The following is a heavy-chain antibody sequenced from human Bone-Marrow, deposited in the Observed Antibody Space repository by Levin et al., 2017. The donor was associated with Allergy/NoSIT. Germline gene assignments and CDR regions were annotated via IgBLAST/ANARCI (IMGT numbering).Heavy chain of an antibody. CDR2: IIPILGIA. CDR3: ARDLMTTVTT. J-gene: IGHJ5*02. CDR1: GGTFSSYT. Sequence: KISCKASGGTFSSYTISWVRQAPGQGLEWMGRIIPILGIANYAQKFQGRVTITADKSTSTAYMELSSLRSEDTAVYYCARDLMTTVTTWGQGTLVTVSS. V-gene: IGHV1-69*04. D-gene: IGHD4-17*01.